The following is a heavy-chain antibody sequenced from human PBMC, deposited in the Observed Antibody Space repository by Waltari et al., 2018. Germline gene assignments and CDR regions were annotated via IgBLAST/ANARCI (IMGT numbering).Heavy chain of an antibody. V-gene: IGHV4-38-2*01. CDR3: AGESDRGSSRLWYY. J-gene: IGHJ4*02. CDR2: IYHSGST. Sequence: QVQLQESGPGLVKPSETLSLTCAVSGYSISSGYYWGWIRQPPGKGLEWIGGIYHSGSTYYNPSLKSRVTISVDTSKNQFSLKLSSVTAADTAVYYCAGESDRGSSRLWYYWGQGTLVTVSS. D-gene: IGHD6-13*01. CDR1: GYSISSGYY.